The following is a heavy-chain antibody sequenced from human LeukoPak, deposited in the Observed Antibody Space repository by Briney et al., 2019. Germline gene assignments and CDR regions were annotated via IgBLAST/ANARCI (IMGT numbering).Heavy chain of an antibody. V-gene: IGHV3-30*04. Sequence: GGSLRLSCAASGFTLSSYAMHWVRQAPGKGLEWVAVISYDGSNKYYADSVKGRFTISRDNSKNTLYLQMNSLRAEDTAVYYCARDWLSYVDIVATIHNWFDPWGQGTLVTVSS. CDR3: ARDWLSYVDIVATIHNWFDP. D-gene: IGHD5-12*01. CDR2: ISYDGSNK. J-gene: IGHJ5*02. CDR1: GFTLSSYA.